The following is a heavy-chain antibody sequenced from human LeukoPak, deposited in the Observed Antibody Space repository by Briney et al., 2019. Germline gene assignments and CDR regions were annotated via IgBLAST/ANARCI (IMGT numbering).Heavy chain of an antibody. CDR2: INHSGST. V-gene: IGHV4-34*01. Sequence: SETLSLTCAVYGGSFSGYYWSWIRQPPGKGLEWIGEINHSGSTNYNPSLKSRVTISVDTSKNQFSLKLSSVTAADTAVYYCAREQVPTYYDFWSGYRPYNWFDPWGQGTLVTVSS. CDR3: AREQVPTYYDFWSGYRPYNWFDP. CDR1: GGSFSGYY. D-gene: IGHD3-3*01. J-gene: IGHJ5*02.